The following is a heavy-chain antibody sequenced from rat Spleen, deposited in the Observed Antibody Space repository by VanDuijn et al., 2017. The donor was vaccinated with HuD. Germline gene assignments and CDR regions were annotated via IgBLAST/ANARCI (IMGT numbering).Heavy chain of an antibody. V-gene: IGHV2-47*01. CDR1: GLSLISNS. J-gene: IGHJ2*01. CDR3: ASGIHDF. D-gene: IGHD1-4*01. CDR2: IWDNGGT. Sequence: QVQLEESGPGLVQPSQTLSLTCTVSGLSLISNSVSWIRQPPGKGLEWMGVIWDNGGTDYASSLKSRLSISRDTSRDQVFLKMSSLQIEDTAMYFCASGIHDFWGQGVMVTVSS.